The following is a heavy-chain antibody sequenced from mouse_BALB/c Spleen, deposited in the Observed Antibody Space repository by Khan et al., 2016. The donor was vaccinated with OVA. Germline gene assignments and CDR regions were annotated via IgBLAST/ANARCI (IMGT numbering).Heavy chain of an antibody. CDR2: ISPSTGYT. CDR3: ANHGSSSAWLTY. V-gene: IGHV1-7*01. CDR1: GYTFTSYW. J-gene: IGHJ3*01. D-gene: IGHD1-1*01. Sequence: QVQLQQSGAELAKPGASVKMSCKASGYTFTSYWMHWVKQRPGQGLEWIGYISPSTGYTAYNQRFKDKATLTADKSSSTAYMQLSSLTSEESAVYYCANHGSSSAWLTYWGQGTLVTVSA.